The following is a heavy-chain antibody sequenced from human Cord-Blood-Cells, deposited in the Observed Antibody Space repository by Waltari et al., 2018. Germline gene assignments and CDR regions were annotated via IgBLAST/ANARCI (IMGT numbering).Heavy chain of an antibody. D-gene: IGHD6-19*01. CDR3: ARGYSSGWYYFDY. Sequence: EVQLVESGGGLVQPGGSLRLSCAASGFTFSSYSMNWVRQAPGKGLEWVSSISSSSSYIYYADSVKGRFTISRDNAKNSLYLQMNSLRAEDTAVYYCARGYSSGWYYFDYWGQGTLVTVSS. V-gene: IGHV3-21*01. CDR1: GFTFSSYS. CDR2: ISSSSSYI. J-gene: IGHJ4*02.